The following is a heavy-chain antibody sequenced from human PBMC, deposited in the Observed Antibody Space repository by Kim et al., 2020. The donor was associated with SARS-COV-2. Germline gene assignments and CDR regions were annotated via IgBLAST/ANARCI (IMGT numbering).Heavy chain of an antibody. CDR2: VRHGGKT. CDR3: ARGSAGSTVTSFSHYFLDV. Sequence: SETLSLTCAVYGGSLSGFSWNWIRQAPGKGLEWIGEVRHGGKTNYNPSVESRVTTSLATSKFQISLKLTSVTAADTAVFYCARGSAGSTVTSFSHYFLDV. V-gene: IGHV4-34*01. CDR1: GGSLSGFS. J-gene: IGHJ6*01. D-gene: IGHD4-17*01.